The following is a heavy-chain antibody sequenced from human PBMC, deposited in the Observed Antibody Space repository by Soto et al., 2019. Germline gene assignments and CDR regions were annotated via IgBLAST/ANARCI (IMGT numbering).Heavy chain of an antibody. CDR2: IYYSGST. J-gene: IGHJ4*02. CDR1: GGSISSGDYY. V-gene: IGHV4-30-4*01. Sequence: SETLSLTCTFSGGSISSGDYYWSWIRQPPGKGLEWIGYIYYSGSTYYNPSLKSRVTISVDTSKNQSSLKLSSVTAADTAVYYCARGSIVVITYFDYWGQGTLVTVSS. D-gene: IGHD3-22*01. CDR3: ARGSIVVITYFDY.